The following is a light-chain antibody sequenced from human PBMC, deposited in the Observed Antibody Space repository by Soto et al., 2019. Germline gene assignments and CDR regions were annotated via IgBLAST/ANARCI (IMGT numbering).Light chain of an antibody. CDR1: QSVSSRY. J-gene: IGKJ3*01. Sequence: EIVLTQSPGTLSLSPGERATLSCRASQSVSSRYLAWYQQKPGQAPRLLIYGASTRATDIPDRFSGSGSGTDFTLTINRLEPEDFAMYYCQHYGSSPPFTFGPGTKVDIK. V-gene: IGKV3-20*01. CDR3: QHYGSSPPFT. CDR2: GAS.